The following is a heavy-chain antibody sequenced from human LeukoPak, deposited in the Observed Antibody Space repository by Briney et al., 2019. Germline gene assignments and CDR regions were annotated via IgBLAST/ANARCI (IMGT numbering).Heavy chain of an antibody. V-gene: IGHV1-69*13. CDR1: GGTFSSYA. Sequence: EASVKVSCKASGGTFSSYAISWVRQAPGQGLEWMGRIFPIFATANYAQKFQGRVTITADESTSTAYMERSSLRSEDTAVYYCARESGSYEAYFDYWGQGTLVTVSS. CDR2: IFPIFATA. CDR3: ARESGSYEAYFDY. D-gene: IGHD1-26*01. J-gene: IGHJ4*02.